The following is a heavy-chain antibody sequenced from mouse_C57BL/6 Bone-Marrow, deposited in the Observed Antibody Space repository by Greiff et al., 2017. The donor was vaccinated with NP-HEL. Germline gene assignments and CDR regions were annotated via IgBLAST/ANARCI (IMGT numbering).Heavy chain of an antibody. V-gene: IGHV5-4*03. Sequence: EVMLVESGGGLVKPGGSLKLSCAASGFTFSSYAMSWVRQTPEKRLEWVATISDGGSYTYYPDNVKGRFTISRDNAKNNLYLQMSHLKSEDTAMYYCARGPTMITHFDYWGQGTTLTVSS. CDR2: ISDGGSYT. D-gene: IGHD2-4*01. J-gene: IGHJ2*01. CDR3: ARGPTMITHFDY. CDR1: GFTFSSYA.